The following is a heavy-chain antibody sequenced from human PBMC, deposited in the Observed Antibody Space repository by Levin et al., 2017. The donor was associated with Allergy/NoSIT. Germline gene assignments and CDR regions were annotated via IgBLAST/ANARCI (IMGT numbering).Heavy chain of an antibody. CDR1: GFTFSIYA. D-gene: IGHD4-17*01. Sequence: GGSLRLSCAASGFTFSIYAMTWVRQAPGKGLEWVSAISGSGGSTYYAASVKGRFTISRDNSKNTLYLQMNSLRAEDTAVYYCAKKGHGDYAGDYYYYMDVWGKGTTVTVSS. J-gene: IGHJ6*03. CDR2: ISGSGGST. V-gene: IGHV3-23*01. CDR3: AKKGHGDYAGDYYYYMDV.